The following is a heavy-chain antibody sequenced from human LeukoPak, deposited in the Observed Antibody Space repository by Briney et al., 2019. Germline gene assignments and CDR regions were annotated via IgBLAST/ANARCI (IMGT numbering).Heavy chain of an antibody. J-gene: IGHJ4*02. CDR1: GFTFSYYA. CDR2: ISYDGKNE. Sequence: PGRSLRLSCAASGFTFSYYAMHWVRQAPGKGLEWVAVISYDGKNEYYADSVKGRFTISRDNSKNTLSLQMNSLRAEDTAVYYCAKDGGVRSGWSNPYFDYWGQGTLVAVSS. V-gene: IGHV3-30*04. D-gene: IGHD6-19*01. CDR3: AKDGGVRSGWSNPYFDY.